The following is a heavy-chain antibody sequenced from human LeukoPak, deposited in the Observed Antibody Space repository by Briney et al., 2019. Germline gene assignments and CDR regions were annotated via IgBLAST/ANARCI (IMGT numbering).Heavy chain of an antibody. Sequence: GASVKVSCKASGGTFSSYAISWVRQAPGQGLEWMGGIIPIFGTANYAQKFQGRVTITADESTSTVYMELSSLRSEDTAVYYCARDRLYPMTTPFDPWGQGTLVTVSS. J-gene: IGHJ5*02. CDR1: GGTFSSYA. V-gene: IGHV1-69*13. CDR3: ARDRLYPMTTPFDP. CDR2: IIPIFGTA. D-gene: IGHD2-2*02.